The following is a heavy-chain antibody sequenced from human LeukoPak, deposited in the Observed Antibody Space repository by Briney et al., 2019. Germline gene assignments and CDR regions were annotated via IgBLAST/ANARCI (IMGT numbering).Heavy chain of an antibody. D-gene: IGHD6-13*01. V-gene: IGHV4-59*01. CDR2: IYYSGST. CDR1: GGSINSYY. J-gene: IGHJ4*02. Sequence: PSETLSLTCTVSGGSINSYYWSWIRQPPGKGLEWIGYIYYSGSTNYNPSLKSRVTISVDTSKNQFSLRLSSVTAADMAVYYCARVTGYMTEDYLDYWGQGTLITVSS. CDR3: ARVTGYMTEDYLDY.